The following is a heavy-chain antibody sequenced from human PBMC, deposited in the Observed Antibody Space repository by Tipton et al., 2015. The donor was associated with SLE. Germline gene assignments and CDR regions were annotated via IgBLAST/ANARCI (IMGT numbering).Heavy chain of an antibody. CDR1: GGSISSGSYY. D-gene: IGHD6-19*01. V-gene: IGHV4-61*09. Sequence: TLSLTCTVSGGSISSGSYYWSWIRQPAGKGLEWIGHIYTSGSTNYNPSLKSRVTISVDTSKNQFSLKMRFVTAADTAVYYCSGVSFEGLQGFDYWGQGTLVTVSS. J-gene: IGHJ4*02. CDR3: SGVSFEGLQGFDY. CDR2: IYTSGST.